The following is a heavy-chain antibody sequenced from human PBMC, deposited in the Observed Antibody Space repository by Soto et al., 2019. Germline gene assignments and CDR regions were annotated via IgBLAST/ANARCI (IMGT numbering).Heavy chain of an antibody. CDR3: ARGSYYSGWV. CDR2: TYYRSKWYS. V-gene: IGHV6-1*01. D-gene: IGHD6-19*01. Sequence: SQTLSLTCAISGDNVSSTSAAWSWIRQSPSRGLEWLGRTYYRSKWYSDYAVSVKSRITINPDTSKNQFSLQLNSVTPEDTAVYYCARGSYYSGWVWGQGTLVTVSS. CDR1: GDNVSSTSAA. J-gene: IGHJ4*02.